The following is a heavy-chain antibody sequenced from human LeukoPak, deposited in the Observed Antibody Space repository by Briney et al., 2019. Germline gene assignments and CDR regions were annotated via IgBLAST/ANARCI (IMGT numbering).Heavy chain of an antibody. CDR1: GGSISSYY. J-gene: IGHJ4*02. V-gene: IGHV4-4*07. CDR2: IYTSGST. D-gene: IGHD3-22*01. Sequence: SETLSLTGTVSGGSISSYYWSWIRQPAGKGLEWIGRIYTSGSTNYNPSLKSRVTMSVDTSKNQFSLKLSSVTAADTAVYYCARGDDSSGYLTNFDYWGQGTLVTVSS. CDR3: ARGDDSSGYLTNFDY.